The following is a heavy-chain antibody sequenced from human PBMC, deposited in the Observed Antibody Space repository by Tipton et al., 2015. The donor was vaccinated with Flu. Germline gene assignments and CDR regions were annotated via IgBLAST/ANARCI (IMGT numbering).Heavy chain of an antibody. V-gene: IGHV3-53*01. CDR1: GFTVSSNY. CDR2: IYSGGST. Sequence: VQLVQSGGGLIQRGGSLRLSCVVSGFTVSSNYMTWVRQAPGKGLEWVSVIYSGGSTNYADSVKGRFTISRDNSKNTLYLQMNSLRAEDTAAYYCARGRGYCVTTTCLLPFDFWGQGTLVTVSS. D-gene: IGHD2-2*01. J-gene: IGHJ4*02. CDR3: ARGRGYCVTTTCLLPFDF.